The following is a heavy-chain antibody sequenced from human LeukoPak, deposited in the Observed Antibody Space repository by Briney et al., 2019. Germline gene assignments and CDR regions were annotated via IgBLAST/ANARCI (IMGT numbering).Heavy chain of an antibody. CDR2: ISGSGGST. J-gene: IGHJ3*02. V-gene: IGHV3-23*01. CDR3: SLSGDNDAFDI. D-gene: IGHD3-10*01. CDR1: GFTFRSYA. Sequence: GRSLRLSCAASGFTFRSYAMNCVRQAPGKGLEWVSVISGSGGSTYYADSVKGRFTISRDNSKNTLYLQMNSLRAEDTAVYYCSLSGDNDAFDIWGQGTKVTVSS.